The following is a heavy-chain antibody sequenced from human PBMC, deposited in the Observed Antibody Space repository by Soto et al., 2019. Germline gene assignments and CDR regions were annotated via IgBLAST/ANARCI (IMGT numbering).Heavy chain of an antibody. V-gene: IGHV3-23*01. CDR2: LSGGGANA. CDR3: ARWSGYADA. J-gene: IGHJ4*02. D-gene: IGHD4-17*01. Sequence: PGGSLRLSCAASGFSFSIYSMAWVRQAAGKGPQWVSGLSGGGANAFYIDSVRGRFTISVDISRNTVFLQMDSLRVDDTAVYYCARWSGYADAWGRGTLVTVPS. CDR1: GFSFSIYS.